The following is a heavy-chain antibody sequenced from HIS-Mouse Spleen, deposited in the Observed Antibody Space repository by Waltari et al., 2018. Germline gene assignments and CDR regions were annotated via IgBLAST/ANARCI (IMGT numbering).Heavy chain of an antibody. J-gene: IGHJ4*02. Sequence: QVQLVQSGAEVKKPGASVKVSCKASGYTFTGDYMHWVRQAPGQGLVWMGLVNPSSGGTNYAQKVQGRVTMTRDTSISPAYMELSRLRSDDTAVYYCARGGLMVYAFDYWGQGTLVTVSS. CDR2: VNPSSGGT. V-gene: IGHV1-2*02. D-gene: IGHD2-8*01. CDR3: ARGGLMVYAFDY. CDR1: GYTFTGDY.